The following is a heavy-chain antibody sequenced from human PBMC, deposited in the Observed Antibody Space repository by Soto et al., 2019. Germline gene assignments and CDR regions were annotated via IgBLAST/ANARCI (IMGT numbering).Heavy chain of an antibody. CDR3: AKDTHWGLGY. CDR1: GDSISSDYY. V-gene: IGHV4-4*02. Sequence: SETLSLTCTVSGDSISSDYYWSWVRQPPGKRLEWIGEIYHTGTTNYNPSLKSRVSISRDRSKNQFSLELNSVTAADTAVYYCAKDTHWGLGYWGQGTLVTVSS. D-gene: IGHD7-27*01. J-gene: IGHJ4*02. CDR2: IYHTGTT.